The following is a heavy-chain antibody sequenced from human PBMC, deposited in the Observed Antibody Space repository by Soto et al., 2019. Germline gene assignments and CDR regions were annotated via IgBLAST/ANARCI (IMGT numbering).Heavy chain of an antibody. Sequence: ASVRVSFKASGYTFASYGIHWVRHAPGQRLEWMGWISAANGDTKYSPKFQGRVTITRDTSASTAYMELSSLRSEDTAVYYCVRRHVSATGIDWFDPWGQGTLVTVSS. V-gene: IGHV1-3*01. CDR1: GYTFASYG. CDR2: ISAANGDT. D-gene: IGHD6-13*01. J-gene: IGHJ5*02. CDR3: VRRHVSATGIDWFDP.